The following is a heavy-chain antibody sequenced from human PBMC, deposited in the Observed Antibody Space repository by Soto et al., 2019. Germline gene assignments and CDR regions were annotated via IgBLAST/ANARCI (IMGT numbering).Heavy chain of an antibody. D-gene: IGHD2-15*01. Sequence: QVQLVESGGGVVQPGGSLRVSCAASGFTFSDYSLHWVRQAPGKGLEWVSIISFDGTNNYYADFAQGRFTISRDNSKKTLYLQMNSLRADDTGVYYCVRGGSCRGGSCYPNLDFYGDYEGFDYWGQGTLVTVSS. CDR3: VRGGSCRGGSCYPNLDFYGDYEGFDY. J-gene: IGHJ4*02. V-gene: IGHV3-30-3*01. CDR2: ISFDGTNN. CDR1: GFTFSDYS.